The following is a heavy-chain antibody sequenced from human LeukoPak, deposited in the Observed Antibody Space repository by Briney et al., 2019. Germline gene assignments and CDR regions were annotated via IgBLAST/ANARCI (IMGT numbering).Heavy chain of an antibody. Sequence: ASVKVSCKASGFIFTGYYMHWVRQAPGQGLEWMGCINANSGGTNYAQKFQGRVTMTRDTSISTAYMDLSRLRSDDTAVYYCARDHPYSSGWYGRVEALDLWGQGTTVTVSS. CDR2: INANSGGT. V-gene: IGHV1-2*02. CDR3: ARDHPYSSGWYGRVEALDL. D-gene: IGHD6-19*01. J-gene: IGHJ3*01. CDR1: GFIFTGYY.